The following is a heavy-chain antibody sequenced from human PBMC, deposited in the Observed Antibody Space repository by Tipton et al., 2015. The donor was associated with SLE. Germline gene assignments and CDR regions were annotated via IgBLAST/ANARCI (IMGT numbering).Heavy chain of an antibody. J-gene: IGHJ4*02. CDR1: GGSISSSSYY. Sequence: TLSLTCTVSGGSISSSSYYWGWIRQPPGKGLEWIGYIYHSGSTYYNPSLKSRVTISVDRSKNQFSLKLSSVTAADTAVYYCARGGLLWFREPFDYWGQGTLVTVSS. CDR2: IYHSGST. V-gene: IGHV4-39*07. D-gene: IGHD3-10*01. CDR3: ARGGLLWFREPFDY.